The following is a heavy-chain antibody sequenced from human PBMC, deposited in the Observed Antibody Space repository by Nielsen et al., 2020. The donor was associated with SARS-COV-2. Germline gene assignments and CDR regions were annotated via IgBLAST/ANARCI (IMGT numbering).Heavy chain of an antibody. CDR3: ARRSYYYDSSGLKGGMDV. J-gene: IGHJ6*02. V-gene: IGHV4-34*01. D-gene: IGHD3-22*01. CDR1: GGSFSGYY. CDR2: INHSGST. Sequence: SETLSLTCAVSGGSFSGYYWGWIRQPPGKGLEWIGEINHSGSTNYNPSLKSRVTISVDTSKNQFSLKLSSVTAADTAVYYCARRSYYYDSSGLKGGMDVWGQGTTVTVSS.